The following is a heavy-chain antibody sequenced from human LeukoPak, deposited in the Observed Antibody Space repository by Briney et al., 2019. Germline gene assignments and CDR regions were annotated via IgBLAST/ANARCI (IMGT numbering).Heavy chain of an antibody. Sequence: PGGSLRLSCAASGFTFSSYSMNWVRQAPGKGLEWVSYISSSSSTIYYADSVKGRFTISRDNAKNSLYLQMNSLRAEDTAVYYCARDSSAYCGGDCYSAYWGQGTLVTVSS. D-gene: IGHD2-21*02. CDR1: GFTFSSYS. J-gene: IGHJ4*02. CDR2: ISSSSSTI. V-gene: IGHV3-48*01. CDR3: ARDSSAYCGGDCYSAY.